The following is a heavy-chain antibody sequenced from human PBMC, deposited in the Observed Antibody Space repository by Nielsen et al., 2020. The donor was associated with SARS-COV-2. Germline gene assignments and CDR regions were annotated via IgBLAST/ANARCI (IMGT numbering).Heavy chain of an antibody. D-gene: IGHD7-27*01. J-gene: IGHJ6*02. Sequence: GESLKISCAASGFSVSSNYMSWVRQAAGKGLEWVSVIYSDDSASYADSVKGRFTVSRDNFKNMLFLQMNSLRAEDTGVYYCVGDNWGRMDVWGQGTTVTVSS. CDR1: GFSVSSNY. V-gene: IGHV3-66*01. CDR2: IYSDDSA. CDR3: VGDNWGRMDV.